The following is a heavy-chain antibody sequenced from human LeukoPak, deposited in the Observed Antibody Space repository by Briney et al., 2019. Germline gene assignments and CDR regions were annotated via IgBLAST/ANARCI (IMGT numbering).Heavy chain of an antibody. Sequence: GESLRISCKGSGYSSTSYWITWVRQMPGKGLEWMGKIDPSDSYTNYSPSLQGHVTISADKSISTAYLQWSSLKASDTAMYYCARIPLDSSGYYYAGDGFDIWGQGTMVTVSS. J-gene: IGHJ3*02. CDR1: GYSSTSYW. CDR2: IDPSDSYT. V-gene: IGHV5-10-1*01. CDR3: ARIPLDSSGYYYAGDGFDI. D-gene: IGHD3-22*01.